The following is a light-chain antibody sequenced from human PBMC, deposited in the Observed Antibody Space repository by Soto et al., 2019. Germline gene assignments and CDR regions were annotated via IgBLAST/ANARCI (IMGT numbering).Light chain of an antibody. Sequence: DILVTQSPDTLSVSPGERATLSCRASQSVGSSLAWFQQKPGESPRLLIYGASTRATDVPARFSGSGSVTEFTLTISSLLSEDFAVYYCQQYYYLPETFGQGTKVEIK. CDR2: GAS. CDR3: QQYYYLPET. CDR1: QSVGSS. V-gene: IGKV3-15*01. J-gene: IGKJ1*01.